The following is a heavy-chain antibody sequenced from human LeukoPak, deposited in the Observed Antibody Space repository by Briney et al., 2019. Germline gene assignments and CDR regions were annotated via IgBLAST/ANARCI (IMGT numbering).Heavy chain of an antibody. J-gene: IGHJ4*02. V-gene: IGHV3-49*04. CDR1: GFTFGDYA. Sequence: GGSLRLSCTASGFTFGDYAMSWVRQAPGKGLEWGGFIRSKAYGGTTEYAASVKGRFTISRDDSKSIAYLQMNSLKTEDTAVYYCTREPYPNFDWLLPPDYWGQGTLVTVSS. D-gene: IGHD3-9*01. CDR2: IRSKAYGGTT. CDR3: TREPYPNFDWLLPPDY.